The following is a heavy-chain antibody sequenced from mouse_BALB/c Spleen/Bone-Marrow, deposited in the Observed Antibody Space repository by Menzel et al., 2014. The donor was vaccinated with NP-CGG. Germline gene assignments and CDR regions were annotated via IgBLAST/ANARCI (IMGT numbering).Heavy chain of an antibody. J-gene: IGHJ2*01. CDR3: TRHGGGPDYFDH. Sequence: EVQGVESGGGLAQPGGSLRLSCAASGFTFSSYAMSWVRQTPEKRLEWVAYITIGGGGSYYPDTVKGRFAISRDNAENTLYLQMSSLKSEDTAIYYCTRHGGGPDYFDHWGQGTTLIVSS. V-gene: IGHV5-12-2*01. CDR2: ITIGGGGS. CDR1: GFTFSSYA.